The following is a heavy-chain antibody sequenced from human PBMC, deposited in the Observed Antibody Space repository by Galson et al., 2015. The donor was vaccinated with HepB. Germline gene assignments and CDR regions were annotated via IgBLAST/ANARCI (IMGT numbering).Heavy chain of an antibody. CDR3: ARVAAYRSSWYIHDY. J-gene: IGHJ4*02. D-gene: IGHD6-13*01. CDR1: GGTFTSGG. CDR2: IVPMIGRT. V-gene: IGHV1-69*13. Sequence: SVKVSCKASGGTFTSGGINWVRQAPGQGLEWVGGIVPMIGRTVYAQKLQGRVTMTADESTTAAYIELSSLTSEDTAIYYCARVAAYRSSWYIHDYWGQGTLVTVSS.